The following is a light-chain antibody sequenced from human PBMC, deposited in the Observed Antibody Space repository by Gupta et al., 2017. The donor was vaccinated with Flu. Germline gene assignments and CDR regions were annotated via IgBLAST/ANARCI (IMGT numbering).Light chain of an antibody. J-gene: IGLJ2*01. CDR3: QVCASSSDHRVV. CDR1: NIGSKR. V-gene: IGLV3-21*02. CDR2: DDS. Sequence: SYVLTQPPSVSVAPGQTARITCGGNNIGSKRGHWYQQQPGQDHVLVVDDDSDRASAIPDRFACSNSWNKDTLNLSRGEAWDEADDDWQVCASSSDHRVVFGGGTKLTVL.